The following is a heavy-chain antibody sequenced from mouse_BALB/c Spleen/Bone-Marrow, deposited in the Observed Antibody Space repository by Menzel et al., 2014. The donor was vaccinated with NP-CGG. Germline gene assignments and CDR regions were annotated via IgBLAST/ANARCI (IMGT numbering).Heavy chain of an antibody. CDR1: GFNIKDTY. Sequence: VQLKESGAELVKPGASVKLSCTASGFNIKDTYMHWVKQRPEQGLEWIGRIYPANGDTKYDPKFQGKATITADTSSNTAYLQLSSLTSEDTAVYYCARYGNGLMDYWGQGTSVTASS. J-gene: IGHJ4*01. CDR2: IYPANGDT. CDR3: ARYGNGLMDY. V-gene: IGHV14-3*02. D-gene: IGHD2-1*01.